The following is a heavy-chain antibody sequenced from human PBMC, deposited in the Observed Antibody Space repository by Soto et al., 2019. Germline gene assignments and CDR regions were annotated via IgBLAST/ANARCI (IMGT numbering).Heavy chain of an antibody. Sequence: GGSLRLSCAASGFTFSSYGMHWVRQAPGKGLEWVAVISYDGSNKYYADSVKGRFTISRDNSKNTLYLQMNSLRAEDTAVYYCAKDPSSRLRWFPPPEFDYWGQGTLVTVSS. V-gene: IGHV3-30*18. D-gene: IGHD4-17*01. CDR2: ISYDGSNK. CDR3: AKDPSSRLRWFPPPEFDY. J-gene: IGHJ4*02. CDR1: GFTFSSYG.